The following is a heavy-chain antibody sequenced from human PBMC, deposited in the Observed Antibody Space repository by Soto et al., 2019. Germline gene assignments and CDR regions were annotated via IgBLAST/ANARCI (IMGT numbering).Heavy chain of an antibody. Sequence: QVQLVQSGAEVQKPGSSVKVSCKASGGTFSSYAISWVRQAPGQGLEWMGGNIPIFGTANYAQKFQGRVTITADESTRTAYMELSSLRSEDTAVYYCARDLGPPPHRDNDYWGQGTLVTVSS. CDR3: ARDLGPPPHRDNDY. V-gene: IGHV1-69*01. CDR2: NIPIFGTA. J-gene: IGHJ4*02. CDR1: GGTFSSYA. D-gene: IGHD1-1*01.